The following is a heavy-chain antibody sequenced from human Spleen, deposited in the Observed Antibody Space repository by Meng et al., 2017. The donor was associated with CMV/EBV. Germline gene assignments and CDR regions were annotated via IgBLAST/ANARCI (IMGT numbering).Heavy chain of an antibody. J-gene: IGHJ4*02. CDR2: FDPEDGKT. V-gene: IGHV1-24*01. CDR3: ARDGPGGSYYFDY. D-gene: IGHD1-26*01. Sequence: ASVKVSCKVSGHNITELSMHWVRQAPGKGLEWMGGFDPEDGKTIYAQNFQGRVTMTEDTSTDTAYMDLSSLRSEDTAVYYCARDGPGGSYYFDYWGQGTLVTVSS. CDR1: GHNITELS.